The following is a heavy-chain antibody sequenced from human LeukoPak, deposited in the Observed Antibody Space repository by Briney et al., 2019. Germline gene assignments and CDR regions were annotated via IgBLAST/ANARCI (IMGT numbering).Heavy chain of an antibody. D-gene: IGHD3-10*01. Sequence: PSETLSLTCAVYGGSFSNYYWSWIRQPPGKGLEWIGEINHSGSTNYNPSLKSRVTISVDTSKNQFSLKLSSVTAADTAVYYCARVWEVRGVIMSWFDPWGRGILVTVSS. V-gene: IGHV4-34*01. CDR2: INHSGST. J-gene: IGHJ5*02. CDR1: GGSFSNYY. CDR3: ARVWEVRGVIMSWFDP.